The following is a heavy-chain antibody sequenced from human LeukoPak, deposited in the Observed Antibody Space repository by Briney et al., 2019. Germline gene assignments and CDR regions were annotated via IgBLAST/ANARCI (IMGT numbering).Heavy chain of an antibody. CDR2: INSDGSST. Sequence: QSGGSLRLSCAASGFTFSSYWMHWVRQAPGKGLVWVSRINSDGSSTSYADSVKGRFTISRDNAKNTLYLQMNSLRAEDTAVYYCAKDWYSVVVIATEYAIDYWGQGTLVTVSS. J-gene: IGHJ4*02. D-gene: IGHD2-21*01. CDR3: AKDWYSVVVIATEYAIDY. V-gene: IGHV3-74*01. CDR1: GFTFSSYW.